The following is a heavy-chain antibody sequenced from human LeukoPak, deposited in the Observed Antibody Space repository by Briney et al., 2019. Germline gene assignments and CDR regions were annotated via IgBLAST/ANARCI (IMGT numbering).Heavy chain of an antibody. CDR2: MNPNSGNT. V-gene: IGHV1-8*02. CDR1: GYTFTSYG. CDR3: ARVGERGITIFGRTAIPGIDY. Sequence: GASVKVSCKASGYTFTSYGINWVRQATGQGLEWMGWMNPNSGNTGYAQKFQGRVTMTRNTSISTAYMELSSLRSEDTAVYYCARVGERGITIFGRTAIPGIDYWGQGTLVTVSS. J-gene: IGHJ4*02. D-gene: IGHD3-3*01.